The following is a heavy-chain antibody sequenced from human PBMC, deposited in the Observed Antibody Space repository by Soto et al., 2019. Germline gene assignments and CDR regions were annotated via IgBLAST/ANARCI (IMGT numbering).Heavy chain of an antibody. V-gene: IGHV4-34*01. CDR1: GGSFSGYY. Sequence: ASETLSLTCAVDGGSFSGYYWSWIRQPPGKGLEWIGYIYHSGRTYYNPSLKSRVTISVDRSKNQFSLKLSSVTAADTAVYYCARVPGPWGQGTLVTVSS. CDR3: ARVPGP. CDR2: IYHSGRT. J-gene: IGHJ5*02.